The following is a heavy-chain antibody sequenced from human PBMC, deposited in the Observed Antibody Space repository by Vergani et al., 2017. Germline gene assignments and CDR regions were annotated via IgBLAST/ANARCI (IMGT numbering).Heavy chain of an antibody. CDR1: GFTFSSYA. J-gene: IGHJ4*02. V-gene: IGHV3-30*01. D-gene: IGHD3-3*01. CDR3: ARDRNFGVVITAFDY. Sequence: QVQLVESGGGVVQPGRSLRLSCAASGFTFSSYAMHWVRQAPGKGLEWVAVISYDGSNKYYADSVKGRFTISSDNSKNTLYLQMNSLRAEDTAVYYCARDRNFGVVITAFDYWGQGTLVTVSS. CDR2: ISYDGSNK.